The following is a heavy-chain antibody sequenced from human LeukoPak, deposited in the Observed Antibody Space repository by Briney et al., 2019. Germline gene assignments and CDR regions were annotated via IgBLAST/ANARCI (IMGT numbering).Heavy chain of an antibody. CDR3: ARGDSSGWGLDY. Sequence: HPGGSLRLSCAASGFTFTTYWMAWVRQAPGKGLEWVANINEDGSHKNYLDSVKGRFTISRDNTKNSVYLQMNSLKTEDTAVYYCARGDSSGWGLDYWGLGTLVTVSS. D-gene: IGHD6-19*01. CDR1: GFTFTTYW. CDR2: INEDGSHK. J-gene: IGHJ4*02. V-gene: IGHV3-7*03.